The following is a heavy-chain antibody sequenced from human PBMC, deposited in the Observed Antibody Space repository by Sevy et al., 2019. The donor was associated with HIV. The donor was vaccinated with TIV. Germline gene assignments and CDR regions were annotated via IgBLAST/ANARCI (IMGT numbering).Heavy chain of an antibody. CDR2: ISNYNSNR. J-gene: IGHJ5*02. D-gene: IGHD5-12*01. V-gene: IGHV1-18*01. CDR3: ATGLSVVPTTGVWFDP. CDR1: GYTFASYG. Sequence: ASVKVSCKASGYTFASYGITWVRQAPGQGLEWMGWISNYNSNRKSAQKFQDRLTLTTDTSTSTAYMELRSLRKDDTAVYYCATGLSVVPTTGVWFDPRGQGTLVTVSS.